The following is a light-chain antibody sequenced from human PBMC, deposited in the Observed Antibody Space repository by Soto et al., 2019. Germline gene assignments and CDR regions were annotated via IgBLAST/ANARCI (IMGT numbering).Light chain of an antibody. CDR1: QSVSSSY. J-gene: IGKJ1*01. CDR3: QQYGSSPRT. V-gene: IGKV3-20*01. Sequence: DIVLTQPPGTLSLSPGQRDTLSCRASQSVSSSYLAWYQQKPGQAPRLPIYGASSRATGIPDRFSGSGSGTDFTLTISRLEPEDFAGYYCQQYGSSPRTFGQGTKVEIK. CDR2: GAS.